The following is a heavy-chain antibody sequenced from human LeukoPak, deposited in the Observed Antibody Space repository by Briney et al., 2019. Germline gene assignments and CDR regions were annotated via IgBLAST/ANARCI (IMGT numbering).Heavy chain of an antibody. V-gene: IGHV4-34*01. CDR1: GGSFSGYY. D-gene: IGHD6-13*01. J-gene: IGHJ4*02. CDR3: ASSSWALSYFDY. CDR2: INHSGST. Sequence: PSETLSLTCAVYGGSFSGYYWSWIRQPPGKGLEWIGEINHSGSTNYIPSLKSRVTISVDTSKNQFSLKLSSVTAADTAVYYCASSSWALSYFDYWGQGTLVTVSS.